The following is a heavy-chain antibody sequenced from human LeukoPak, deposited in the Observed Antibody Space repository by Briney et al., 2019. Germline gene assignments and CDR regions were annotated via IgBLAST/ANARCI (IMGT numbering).Heavy chain of an antibody. J-gene: IGHJ4*02. D-gene: IGHD5-24*01. CDR3: AKSGYNRFDY. CDR1: GFTFSSSA. CDR2: ISGSGSGGST. Sequence: GGSLRLSCAASGFTFSSSAMSWVRQAPGKGLEWVSSISGSGSGGSTYYADSGKGRFTISRDNYKNTLYLQMNSLRAEDTAVYYCAKSGYNRFDYWGQGTLVTVSS. V-gene: IGHV3-23*01.